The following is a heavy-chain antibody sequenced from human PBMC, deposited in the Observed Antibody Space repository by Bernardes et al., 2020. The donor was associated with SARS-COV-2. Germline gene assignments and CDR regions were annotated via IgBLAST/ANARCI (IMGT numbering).Heavy chain of an antibody. D-gene: IGHD2-15*01. Sequence: SETLSLTCAVSGGSIGSNNWWTWVRQPPGKGPEWIGEIYHSGATYYNPSLEGRVTISVDMSKNLFSLTLTSVTAADTAVYYCARDASVSSRGYFDLWGRGTLATVSS. J-gene: IGHJ4*02. CDR2: IYHSGAT. V-gene: IGHV4-4*02. CDR3: ARDASVSSRGYFDL. CDR1: GGSIGSNNW.